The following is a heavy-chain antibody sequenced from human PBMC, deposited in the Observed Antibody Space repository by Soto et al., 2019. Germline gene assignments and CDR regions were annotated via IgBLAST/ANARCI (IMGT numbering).Heavy chain of an antibody. Sequence: SETLSLTCTVSGGSISSYYWSWIRQPPGEGLEWIGYIYYSGSTNYNPSLKSRVTISVDTSKNQFSLKLSSVTAADTAVYYCARRYYGSGSRAFDIWGQGTMVTVS. CDR3: ARRYYGSGSRAFDI. J-gene: IGHJ3*02. CDR2: IYYSGST. CDR1: GGSISSYY. V-gene: IGHV4-59*01. D-gene: IGHD3-10*01.